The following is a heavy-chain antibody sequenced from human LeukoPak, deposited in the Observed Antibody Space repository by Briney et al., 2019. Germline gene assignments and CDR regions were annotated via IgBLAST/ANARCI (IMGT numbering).Heavy chain of an antibody. J-gene: IGHJ4*02. CDR3: ARHSGYETD. Sequence: SETLSLTCTVSGGSISGSYWSWIRQPPGKGLEWIGYIYFSGNTKYSPSLKSRVTISVDTSKNQFSLNLASVTAADTAVHFCARHSGYETDWGQGTLVTVSS. V-gene: IGHV4-59*08. D-gene: IGHD5-12*01. CDR1: GGSISGSY. CDR2: IYFSGNT.